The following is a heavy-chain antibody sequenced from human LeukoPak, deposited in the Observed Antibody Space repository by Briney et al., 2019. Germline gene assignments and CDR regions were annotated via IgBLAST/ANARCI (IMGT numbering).Heavy chain of an antibody. CDR2: IYPGDSDT. CDR3: ARRQGCSSTSCPPDS. J-gene: IGHJ4*02. D-gene: IGHD2-2*01. V-gene: IGHV5-51*01. Sequence: GESLRISCQGSGYNFTNYWIAWVRQKPGKGLEWMGIIYPGDSDTRYSPSFQGQVTMSADQSINTAYLQWSSLKASATAMYYCARRQGCSSTSCPPDSWGQGTLVTVSS. CDR1: GYNFTNYW.